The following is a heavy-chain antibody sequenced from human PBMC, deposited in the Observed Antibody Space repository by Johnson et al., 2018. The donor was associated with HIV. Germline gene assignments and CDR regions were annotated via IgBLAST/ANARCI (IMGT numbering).Heavy chain of an antibody. CDR2: ISSSGSTI. CDR1: GFTFSDYY. J-gene: IGHJ3*01. D-gene: IGHD1-26*01. Sequence: QVQLVESGGGLVQPGGSLRLSCAASGFTFSDYYMSWIRQAPGKGLEWVSYISSSGSTIYYADSVKGRFTISRDNAKNSLYLQMNSLKTEDTAIYYSCTVSGVLPPRGDNWGQGTMVTVSS. V-gene: IGHV3-11*01. CDR3: CTVSGVLPPRGDN.